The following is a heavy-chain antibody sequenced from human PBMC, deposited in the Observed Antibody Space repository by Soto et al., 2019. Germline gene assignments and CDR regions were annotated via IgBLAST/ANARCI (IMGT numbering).Heavy chain of an antibody. V-gene: IGHV4-30-4*01. CDR2: IYNGGST. D-gene: IGHD1-1*01. CDR1: GDSVSSFGFH. CDR3: AIGLFYALDSYNGRSIDY. Sequence: SETLSLTCTVSGDSVSSFGFHWSWLRLPPGKGLEWIGYIYNGGSTYYRPSLESRMHMSLDATRNHYSLRLTSVTAADTAVYFCAIGLFYALDSYNGRSIDYWGQGALVTVSS. J-gene: IGHJ4*02.